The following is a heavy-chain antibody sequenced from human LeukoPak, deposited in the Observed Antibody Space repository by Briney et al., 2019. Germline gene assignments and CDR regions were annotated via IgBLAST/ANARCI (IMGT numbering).Heavy chain of an antibody. CDR1: GFTFSTYT. CDR2: ISSRSSYI. V-gene: IGHV3-21*01. CDR3: ARDGRASDYYDSSGYHPIDY. D-gene: IGHD3-22*01. Sequence: GGSLRLSCAASGFTFSTYTMNWVRQAPGKGLEWVSSISSRSSYIYYADSVKGRFTISRDNAKNSLYLQMNSLRAEDTAVYYCARDGRASDYYDSSGYHPIDYWGQGTLVTVSS. J-gene: IGHJ4*02.